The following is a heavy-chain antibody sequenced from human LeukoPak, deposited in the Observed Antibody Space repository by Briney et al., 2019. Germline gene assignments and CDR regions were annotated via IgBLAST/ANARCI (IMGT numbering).Heavy chain of an antibody. CDR3: ARDSFRYGPGSYFDY. CDR1: GFTFSSYW. D-gene: IGHD3-10*01. V-gene: IGHV3-7*01. CDR2: IKQDGSEK. Sequence: GGSLRLSCAASGFTFSSYWMSWVRQAPGKGLEWVANIKQDGSEKYYVDSVKGRFTISRDNAKNSLYLQMNSLRAEDTAVYYCARDSFRYGPGSYFDYWGQGTLVTVSS. J-gene: IGHJ4*02.